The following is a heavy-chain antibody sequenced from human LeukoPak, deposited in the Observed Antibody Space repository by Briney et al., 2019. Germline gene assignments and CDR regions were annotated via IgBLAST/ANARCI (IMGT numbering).Heavy chain of an antibody. CDR1: GFAFSSYW. CDR3: ARAPKYYYDSSGYFPLGY. J-gene: IGHJ4*02. V-gene: IGHV3-74*01. D-gene: IGHD3-22*01. CDR2: INSDGSST. Sequence: AGGSLRLSCAASGFAFSSYWMHWVRHAPGKGLVWVSRINSDGSSTSYADSVKGRFTISRDNAKNTLYLQMNSLRAEDTAVYYCARAPKYYYDSSGYFPLGYWGQGTLVTVSS.